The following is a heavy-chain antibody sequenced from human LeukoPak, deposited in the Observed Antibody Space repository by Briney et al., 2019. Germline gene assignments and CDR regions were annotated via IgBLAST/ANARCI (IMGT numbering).Heavy chain of an antibody. CDR1: GGSISSDY. CDR3: ARLFASGYSSPLDY. Sequence: SETLSLTCTVSGGSISSDYWSWIRQPPGKGLEWVGYIYYSGSTNYNPSLKSRVTISVDTSKNQFSLKLSSVTAADTAVYYCARLFASGYSSPLDYWGQGTLVTVSS. CDR2: IYYSGST. J-gene: IGHJ4*02. D-gene: IGHD6-13*01. V-gene: IGHV4-59*08.